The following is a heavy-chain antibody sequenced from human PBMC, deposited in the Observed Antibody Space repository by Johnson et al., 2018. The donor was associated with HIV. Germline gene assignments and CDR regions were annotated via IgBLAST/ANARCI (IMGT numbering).Heavy chain of an antibody. Sequence: QVQLVESGGGVVQPGRSLRLSCAASGFTFSSYAMDWVRQAPGKGLEWVAVISYEGSNKYYADSLKGRFTISRDNSRNTLYLQMNSLRAEDTAIYYCAKDGPFGGNYLIGHDAFDIWGQGTMVTVSS. CDR1: GFTFSSYA. D-gene: IGHD1-7*01. CDR3: AKDGPFGGNYLIGHDAFDI. CDR2: ISYEGSNK. J-gene: IGHJ3*02. V-gene: IGHV3-30-3*01.